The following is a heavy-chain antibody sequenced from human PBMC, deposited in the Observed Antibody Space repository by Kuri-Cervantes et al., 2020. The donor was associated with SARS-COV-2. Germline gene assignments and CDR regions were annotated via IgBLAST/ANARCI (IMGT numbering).Heavy chain of an antibody. Sequence: ASVQVSCKASGYTFTSYGISWVRQAPGQGLEWMGWISAYNGNTNYSQKFQGRVTITRDTSASTAYMELSSLRSEDTAVYYCASLSPGESIAARPIDYWGQGTLVTVSS. V-gene: IGHV1-18*01. J-gene: IGHJ4*02. D-gene: IGHD6-6*01. CDR2: ISAYNGNT. CDR1: GYTFTSYG. CDR3: ASLSPGESIAARPIDY.